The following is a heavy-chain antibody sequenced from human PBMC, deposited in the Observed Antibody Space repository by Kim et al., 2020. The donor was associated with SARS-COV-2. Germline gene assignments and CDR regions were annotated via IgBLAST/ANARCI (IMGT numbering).Heavy chain of an antibody. CDR1: GGSFSGYY. Sequence: SETLSLTCAVYGGSFSGYYWSWIRQPPGKGLEWIGEINHSGSTNYNPSLKSRVTISVDTSKNQFSLKLSSVTAADTAVYYCARGLLPPHERVVRGVIKAAFDIWGQGTMVTVSS. J-gene: IGHJ3*02. CDR2: INHSGST. D-gene: IGHD3-10*01. CDR3: ARGLLPPHERVVRGVIKAAFDI. V-gene: IGHV4-34*01.